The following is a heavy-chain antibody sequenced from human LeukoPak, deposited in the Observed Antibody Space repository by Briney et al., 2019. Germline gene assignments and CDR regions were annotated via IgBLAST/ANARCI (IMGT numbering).Heavy chain of an antibody. Sequence: GGSLRLSCAASGFTLSYFGMHWVRQAPGKGLEWVAFIQFDGSTKAYADSVKGRFAISRDNSKNTVYLQMNSLRRDDTAVYYCAKEISRITIGGGIWFDPWGQGTLITVSS. D-gene: IGHD2-15*01. CDR3: AKEISRITIGGGIWFDP. CDR2: IQFDGSTK. V-gene: IGHV3-30*02. CDR1: GFTLSYFG. J-gene: IGHJ5*02.